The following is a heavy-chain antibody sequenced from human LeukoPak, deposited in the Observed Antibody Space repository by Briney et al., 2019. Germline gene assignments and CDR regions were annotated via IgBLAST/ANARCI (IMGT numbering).Heavy chain of an antibody. Sequence: GGSLRLSCAASGFTFSSYAMNWVRQAPGKGLEWVSAISGSGGSTYYVDSMKGRFTISRDNSKNTLYLQMNSLRAEDTAVYYCAKGEYSSDYWGQGTLVTVSS. V-gene: IGHV3-23*01. CDR2: ISGSGGST. CDR3: AKGEYSSDY. D-gene: IGHD6-6*01. J-gene: IGHJ4*02. CDR1: GFTFSSYA.